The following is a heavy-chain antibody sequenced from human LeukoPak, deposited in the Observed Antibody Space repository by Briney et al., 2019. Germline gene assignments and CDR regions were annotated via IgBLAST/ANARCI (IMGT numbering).Heavy chain of an antibody. J-gene: IGHJ4*02. V-gene: IGHV3-48*03. CDR3: ARDSGSGTTGNEFDY. CDR1: GFTFSNYE. D-gene: IGHD1-1*01. CDR2: ISESGSLI. Sequence: GGYLRRYCAASGFTFSNYEMNWVRQAPGKGLEWVAYISESGSLIYYADSVMGRFTISRDNSKNSLFLQMSSLRAEDTAVYYCARDSGSGTTGNEFDYWGQGTLVSVSS.